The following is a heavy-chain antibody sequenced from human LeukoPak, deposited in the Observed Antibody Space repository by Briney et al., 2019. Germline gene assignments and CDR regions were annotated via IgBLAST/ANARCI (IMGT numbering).Heavy chain of an antibody. Sequence: GSLRLSCAASGFTFSSYAMSWVRQAPGKGLEWVSAISGSGGSTYYADSVKGRFTISRDNSKNTLYLQMNSLRAEDTAVYYCAKDPPPYQLLYPSPVDYWGQGTLVTVSS. V-gene: IGHV3-23*01. J-gene: IGHJ4*02. D-gene: IGHD2-2*02. CDR1: GFTFSSYA. CDR2: ISGSGGST. CDR3: AKDPPPYQLLYPSPVDY.